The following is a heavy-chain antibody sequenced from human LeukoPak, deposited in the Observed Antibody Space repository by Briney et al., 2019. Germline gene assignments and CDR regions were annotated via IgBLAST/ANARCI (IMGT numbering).Heavy chain of an antibody. V-gene: IGHV3-7*04. D-gene: IGHD1-1*01. CDR2: IKEDGSAT. CDR1: GFTFSTYW. CDR3: ARDSPGYLAYDS. J-gene: IGHJ4*02. Sequence: GGSLRLSCAASGFTFSTYWMTWVRQAPGKGPEWVSNIKEDGSATYYVDSVKGRFTISRDNAKKSLYLQMNSLRAEDTAVYYCARDSPGYLAYDSWGQGTLVTVSS.